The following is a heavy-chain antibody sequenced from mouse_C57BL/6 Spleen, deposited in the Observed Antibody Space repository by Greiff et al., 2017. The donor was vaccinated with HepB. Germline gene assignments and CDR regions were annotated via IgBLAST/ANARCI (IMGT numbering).Heavy chain of an antibody. Sequence: EVQLVESGPGMVKPSQSLSLTCTVTGYSITSGYDWHWIRHLPGNKLEWMGYISYSGSTNYNPTLKSRISITHDTSKNPFFLKLNSVTTEDTATYYCAREGCNYAMDDWGQGTSVTVSS. V-gene: IGHV3-1*01. CDR2: ISYSGST. CDR1: GYSITSGYD. D-gene: IGHD3-3*01. CDR3: AREGCNYAMDD. J-gene: IGHJ4*01.